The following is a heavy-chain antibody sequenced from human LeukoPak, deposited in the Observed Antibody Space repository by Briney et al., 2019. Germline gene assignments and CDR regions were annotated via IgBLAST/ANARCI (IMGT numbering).Heavy chain of an antibody. D-gene: IGHD2-2*01. CDR3: ARLLGPYCSSTSCYEYFDY. CDR2: IYPGDSDT. CDR1: GYSFTSYW. V-gene: IGHV5-51*01. J-gene: IGHJ4*02. Sequence: GESLKIPCKGSGYSFTSYWIGWVRQMPGKGLEWMGIIYPGDSDTRYSPSFQGQVTISADKSISTAYLQWSSLKASDTATYYCARLLGPYCSSTSCYEYFDYWGQGTLVTVSS.